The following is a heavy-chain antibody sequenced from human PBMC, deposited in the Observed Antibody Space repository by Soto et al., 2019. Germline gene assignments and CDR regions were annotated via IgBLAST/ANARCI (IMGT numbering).Heavy chain of an antibody. D-gene: IGHD2-21*02. J-gene: IGHJ4*02. CDR2: ISGGGKTT. V-gene: IGHV3-48*03. Sequence: DVQVVESGGGLVRPEGSLRLSCAASGFIFSNHEMNWIRQAPGKGLEWVAYISGGGKTTYYADSLKGRFTISRDNGKNSLSLEMNRLRAEDTAMYYCARVGDKFYGLDYWGQGTRVIVSS. CDR3: ARVGDKFYGLDY. CDR1: GFIFSNHE.